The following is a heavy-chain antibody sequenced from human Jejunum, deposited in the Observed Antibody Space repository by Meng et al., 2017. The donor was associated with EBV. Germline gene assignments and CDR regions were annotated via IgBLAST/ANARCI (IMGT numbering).Heavy chain of an antibody. J-gene: IGHJ4*02. V-gene: IGHV3-74*01. CDR2: INTEGSTT. D-gene: IGHD6-25*01. Sequence: VPVVECVGGLVQPGWALTLSFATSGFTVSDYWMHWVRQAPGKGLVCVSRINTEGSTTNYADSVKGRFTISRDNAENTLFLQMNSLKAEDTAVYYCTRAGSYRHDYWGQGTLVTVSS. CDR1: GFTVSDYW. CDR3: TRAGSYRHDY.